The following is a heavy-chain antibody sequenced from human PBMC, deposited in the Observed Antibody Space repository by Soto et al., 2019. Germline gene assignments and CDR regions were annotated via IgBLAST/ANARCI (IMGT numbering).Heavy chain of an antibody. D-gene: IGHD6-13*01. CDR3: PRDCPGQQLVRYWFDP. CDR1: GYTFTSYA. Sequence: QVQLVQSGAEVKKPGASVKVSCKASGYTFTSYAMHWIRQAPGQRLAWMGWINAGNGNTKYSQKFQDRVTITRDTSASTAYMELSSMRSAATAVYYCPRDCPGQQLVRYWFDPWGQGTLVTVSS. J-gene: IGHJ5*02. CDR2: INAGNGNT. V-gene: IGHV1-3*01.